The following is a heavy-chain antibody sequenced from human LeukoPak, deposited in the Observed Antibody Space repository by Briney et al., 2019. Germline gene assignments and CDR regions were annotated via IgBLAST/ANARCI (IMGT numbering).Heavy chain of an antibody. CDR3: ASALISYYYYGMDV. CDR2: ISSSSSTI. Sequence: GGSLRLSCAASGFTFSSYSMNWVRQAPGKGLEWVSYISSSSSTIYYADSVKGRFTISRDNAKNSLYLQMNSLRAEDTAVYYCASALISYYYYGMDVWGQGTTVTVSS. V-gene: IGHV3-48*01. CDR1: GFTFSSYS. J-gene: IGHJ6*02. D-gene: IGHD3-16*01.